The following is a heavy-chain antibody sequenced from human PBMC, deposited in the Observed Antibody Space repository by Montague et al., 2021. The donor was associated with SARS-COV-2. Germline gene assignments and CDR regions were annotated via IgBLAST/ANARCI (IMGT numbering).Heavy chain of an antibody. Sequence: SETLSLTCSASGGSLKNYYWSWIRQPPGKELEWMGYIDYSGSTNYNSSLRFRLTLSVDTSSNQFSLKLNSLTSADTAVYYCARIHSSGWAYFFDYWGQGTLVSVSS. J-gene: IGHJ4*02. CDR3: ARIHSSGWAYFFDY. CDR1: GGSLKNYY. D-gene: IGHD6-19*01. V-gene: IGHV4-59*01. CDR2: IDYSGST.